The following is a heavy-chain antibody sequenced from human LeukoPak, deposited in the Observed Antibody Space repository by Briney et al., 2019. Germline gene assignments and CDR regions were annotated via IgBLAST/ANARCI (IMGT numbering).Heavy chain of an antibody. CDR3: ARSTYYYDSSGYYPLGY. CDR2: IYHSGST. J-gene: IGHJ4*02. Sequence: SWVRQPPGKGLEWIGEIYHSGSTNYNPSLKSRVTISVDKSKNQFSLKLSSVTAADAAVYYCARSTYYYDSSGYYPLGYWGQGTLVTVSS. V-gene: IGHV4-4*02. D-gene: IGHD3-22*01.